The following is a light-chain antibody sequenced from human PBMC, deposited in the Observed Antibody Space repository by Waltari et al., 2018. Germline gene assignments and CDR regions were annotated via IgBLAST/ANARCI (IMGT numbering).Light chain of an antibody. CDR2: DND. Sequence: QSVLTQPPSVSAAPGQKVTISCSAGSSTIGNTYVSWYQQFPGTAPKLLIYDNDRRPSGIPDRFSGSKSGTSATLGITGLQTGDEADYYCGTWDNSLSVFVFGTGTEVTVL. J-gene: IGLJ1*01. CDR1: SSTIGNTY. CDR3: GTWDNSLSVFV. V-gene: IGLV1-51*01.